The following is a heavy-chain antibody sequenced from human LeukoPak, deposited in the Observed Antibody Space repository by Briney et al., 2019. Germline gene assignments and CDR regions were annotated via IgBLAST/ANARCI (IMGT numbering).Heavy chain of an antibody. CDR1: GYTLTELS. V-gene: IGHV1-24*01. CDR2: FDPEDGET. D-gene: IGHD5-18*01. J-gene: IGHJ4*02. Sequence: ASVKVSCKVSGYTLTELSMHWVRQAPGKGLEWMGGFDPEDGETIYAQKFQGRVTMTEDTSTDTAYMELSSLRSEDTAVYYCATVRGGYSYGAYYFDYWGQGTLVTVSS. CDR3: ATVRGGYSYGAYYFDY.